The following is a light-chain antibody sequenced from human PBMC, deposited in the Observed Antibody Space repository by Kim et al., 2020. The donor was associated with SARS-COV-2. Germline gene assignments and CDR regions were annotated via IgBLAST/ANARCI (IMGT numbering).Light chain of an antibody. CDR2: YAS. V-gene: IGKV3-15*01. CDR1: QSISRN. CDR3: QQYCNWLT. Sequence: EIVMTQSPATLSVSPGERATLSCRASQSISRNLAWYQQKPGQAPRLLIYYASTRATGVPARFSGSGSGTDFTLTINSLQSEDFAVYYCQQYCNWLTFGGGTKVDIK. J-gene: IGKJ4*01.